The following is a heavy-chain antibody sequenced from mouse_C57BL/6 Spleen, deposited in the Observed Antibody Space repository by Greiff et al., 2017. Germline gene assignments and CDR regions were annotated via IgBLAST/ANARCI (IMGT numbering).Heavy chain of an antibody. Sequence: QVHVKQSGAELVKPGASVKISCKASGYAFSSYWMNWVKQRPGKGLEWIGQIYPGDGDTNYNGKFKGKATLTADKSSSTAYMQLSSLTSEDSAVYFCAGTGYDYDGGVYFDYWGQGTTLTVSS. J-gene: IGHJ2*01. CDR3: AGTGYDYDGGVYFDY. D-gene: IGHD2-4*01. V-gene: IGHV1-80*01. CDR1: GYAFSSYW. CDR2: IYPGDGDT.